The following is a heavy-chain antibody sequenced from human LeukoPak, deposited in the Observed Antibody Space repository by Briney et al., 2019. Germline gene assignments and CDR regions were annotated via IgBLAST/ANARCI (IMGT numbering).Heavy chain of an antibody. D-gene: IGHD6-19*01. CDR2: IRGSGGST. Sequence: GGSLRLSCAASGFTFSSYAMSWVRQAPGKGLEWVSAIRGSGGSTYYADSVKGRFTISRDNSKNTLYLQMNSLRAEDTAVYYCANSKGIAVAGTFDYWGQGTLVTVSS. CDR1: GFTFSSYA. J-gene: IGHJ4*02. V-gene: IGHV3-23*01. CDR3: ANSKGIAVAGTFDY.